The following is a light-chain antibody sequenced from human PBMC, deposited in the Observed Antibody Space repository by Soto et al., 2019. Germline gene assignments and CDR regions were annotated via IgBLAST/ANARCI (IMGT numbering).Light chain of an antibody. Sequence: IVLTQSPATLSLSPGARATLSCRASQSVSSYLAWYQQKPGQAPRLLIYDASSRVAGIPARFRGSGSGTDFTLTISSLEPADFAVYYCQQRLMTFGQGTKVEIK. CDR3: QQRLMT. J-gene: IGKJ1*01. V-gene: IGKV3-11*01. CDR1: QSVSSY. CDR2: DAS.